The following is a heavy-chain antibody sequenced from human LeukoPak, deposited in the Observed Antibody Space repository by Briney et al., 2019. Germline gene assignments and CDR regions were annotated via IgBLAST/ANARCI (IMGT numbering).Heavy chain of an antibody. CDR2: INPNSGGT. CDR1: GYTFTGYY. D-gene: IGHD1-14*01. Sequence: ASVKVSCXASGYTFTGYYMHWVRQARGQGLEWMGWINPNSGGTNYAQKFQGRVTMTRDTSISTAYMELSRLRSDDTAVYYCARGRPLLGNQPNYYFDYWGQGTLVTVSS. J-gene: IGHJ4*02. V-gene: IGHV1-2*02. CDR3: ARGRPLLGNQPNYYFDY.